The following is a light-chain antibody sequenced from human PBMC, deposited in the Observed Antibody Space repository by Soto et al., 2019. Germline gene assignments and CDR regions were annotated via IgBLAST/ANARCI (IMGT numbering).Light chain of an antibody. J-gene: IGKJ2*01. V-gene: IGKV1-5*01. Sequence: DIQMTQSPSTLSASVGDRVTITCRASHRITTWLAWYQQKPGKAPKLLIYDASTLEGGVSSRFSGSGSGTEFTLTISSLRPDDFATYYCQQYHTYSYTFGQGTKLEIK. CDR2: DAS. CDR1: HRITTW. CDR3: QQYHTYSYT.